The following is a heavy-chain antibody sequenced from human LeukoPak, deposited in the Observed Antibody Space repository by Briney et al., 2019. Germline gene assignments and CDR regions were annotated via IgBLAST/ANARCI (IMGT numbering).Heavy chain of an antibody. Sequence: SETLSLTCTVSGGSISSNRHYWGWIRQPPGKGLEWIGEIYHSGSTKYNPSLKSRVTMSVDQSKNQFSLKLNSVTAADTAVYYCARSHDYVWGSYPDYWGQGTLVTVSS. D-gene: IGHD3-16*02. CDR1: GGSISSNRHY. V-gene: IGHV4-39*07. CDR2: IYHSGST. CDR3: ARSHDYVWGSYPDY. J-gene: IGHJ4*02.